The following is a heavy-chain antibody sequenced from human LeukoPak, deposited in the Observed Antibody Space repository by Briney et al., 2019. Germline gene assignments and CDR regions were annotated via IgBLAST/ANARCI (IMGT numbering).Heavy chain of an antibody. D-gene: IGHD3-22*01. Sequence: PSETLSLTCTVSGGSISSYYWSWIRQPPGKGLEWIGYIYYSGSTNYNPSLKSRVTISVDTSKNQFSLKLSSVTAADTAVYYCARAGDSSGYYYDYYYGMDVWGQGTTVTVSS. CDR3: ARAGDSSGYYYDYYYGMDV. CDR2: IYYSGST. CDR1: GGSISSYY. V-gene: IGHV4-59*01. J-gene: IGHJ6*02.